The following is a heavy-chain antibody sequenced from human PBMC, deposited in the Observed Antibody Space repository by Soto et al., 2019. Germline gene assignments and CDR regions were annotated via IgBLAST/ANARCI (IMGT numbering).Heavy chain of an antibody. CDR3: SRRSSGWYFDY. D-gene: IGHD6-19*01. V-gene: IGHV3-23*01. Sequence: EVQLLESGGGLVQPGGSLRLSCAASGFTFSSYAGSWVRQAPGKGLEWVSVISGSGDSTYYAGSVKGRFTISRDNSKNTLYRQMNSLRAEDKAVYYCSRRSSGWYFDYWGQGTLVTVSS. CDR2: ISGSGDST. J-gene: IGHJ4*02. CDR1: GFTFSSYA.